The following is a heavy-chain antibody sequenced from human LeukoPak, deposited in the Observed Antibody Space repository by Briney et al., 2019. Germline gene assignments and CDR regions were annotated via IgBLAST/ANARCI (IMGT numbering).Heavy chain of an antibody. D-gene: IGHD3-10*01. CDR2: XXSQAXXXTX. J-gene: IGHJ2*01. CDR1: GFTLDYYS. V-gene: IGHV3-49*03. CDR3: TREFXXXXXXFXX. Sequence: GESLRLSCTASGFTLDYYSMSWSRKPPGKGREWXXXXXSQAXXXTXXYAASVKARFTISRDDSKNIAELQMNSLKTEDSGVXXXTREFXXXXXXFXXWGRGTLVTVSS.